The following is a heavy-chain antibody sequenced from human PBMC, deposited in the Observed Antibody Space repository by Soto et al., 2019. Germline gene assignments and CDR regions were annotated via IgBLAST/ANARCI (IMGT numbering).Heavy chain of an antibody. Sequence: SETLSLTCTVSGGSISSSSYYWGWIRQPPGKGLEWIGSIYYSGSTYYNPSLKSRVTISVDTSKNQFSLKLSSVTAADTAVYYCAMYYYGSGRKAFDIWGQGTMVTVSS. CDR1: GGSISSSSYY. CDR2: IYYSGST. CDR3: AMYYYGSGRKAFDI. D-gene: IGHD3-10*01. J-gene: IGHJ3*02. V-gene: IGHV4-39*07.